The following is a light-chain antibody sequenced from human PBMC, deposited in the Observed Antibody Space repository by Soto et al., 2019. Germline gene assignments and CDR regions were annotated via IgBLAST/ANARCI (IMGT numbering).Light chain of an antibody. J-gene: IGKJ1*01. Sequence: EVVMTQSPATLSVSPGERATLSCRASQSVSSNLAWYQRTAGQTPRLLIYGASTRATGVPARFSGSGSGTEFTLTISSLQSEDFTVYYCQQYNYWPRTFGQGTKVDIK. CDR3: QQYNYWPRT. CDR2: GAS. CDR1: QSVSSN. V-gene: IGKV3-15*01.